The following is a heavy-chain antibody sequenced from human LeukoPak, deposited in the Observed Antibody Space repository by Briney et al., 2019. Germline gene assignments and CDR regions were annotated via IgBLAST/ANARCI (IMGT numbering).Heavy chain of an antibody. V-gene: IGHV3-7*01. J-gene: IGHJ5*02. Sequence: GGSLRLSCAASGFTFSSYWVSWVRQAPGKGLEWVANIKQDGSEKYYVDSVKGRFTIPRDNAQNSLYLQMNSLRAEDTAVYYCARDTGSYYEDGWFDPWGQGTLVTVSS. D-gene: IGHD1-26*01. CDR2: IKQDGSEK. CDR1: GFTFSSYW. CDR3: ARDTGSYYEDGWFDP.